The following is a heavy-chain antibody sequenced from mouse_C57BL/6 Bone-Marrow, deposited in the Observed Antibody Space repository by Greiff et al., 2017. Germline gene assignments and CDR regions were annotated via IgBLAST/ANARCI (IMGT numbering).Heavy chain of an antibody. CDR1: GYTFTSYW. D-gene: IGHD2-10*01. Sequence: VQLQQPGAELVKPGASVKLSCKASGYTFTSYWMHWVKQRPGQGLEWIGMIHPNSGSTNYNEKFKSKATLTVDKSSSTAYMQLSSLTSEDAAVYYCAVPSYYGNSAWFAYWGQGTLVTVSA. V-gene: IGHV1-64*01. CDR3: AVPSYYGNSAWFAY. CDR2: IHPNSGST. J-gene: IGHJ3*01.